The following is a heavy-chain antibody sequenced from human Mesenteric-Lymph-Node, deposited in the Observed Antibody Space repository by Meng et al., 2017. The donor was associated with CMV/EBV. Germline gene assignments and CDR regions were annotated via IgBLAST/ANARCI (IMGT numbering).Heavy chain of an antibody. J-gene: IGHJ3*02. CDR3: ARFDWGARTFDI. V-gene: IGHV3-23*01. Sequence: GGLLRPSCAAFGFTFNNYAMAWVPQAPGKGLEWISSIGADGGSTYYADSVRGRFTISRDNAKNSLYLQMNSLRAEDTAVYYCARFDWGARTFDIWGRGTMVTVSS. CDR2: IGADGGST. CDR1: GFTFNNYA. D-gene: IGHD3-9*01.